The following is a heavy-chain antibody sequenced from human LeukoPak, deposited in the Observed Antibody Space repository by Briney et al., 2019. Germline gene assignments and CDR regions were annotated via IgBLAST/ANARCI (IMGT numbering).Heavy chain of an antibody. J-gene: IGHJ2*01. CDR3: ARRYFDL. CDR2: IKQDGSEK. Sequence: GGSLRLSCAASGFTFSSYSMSWVRQAPGKGLEWVANIKQDGSEKHYVDSVKGRFTISRDNAKNSLYLQMNSLRAEDTAVYYCARRYFDLWGRGTLVTVSS. V-gene: IGHV3-7*01. CDR1: GFTFSSYS.